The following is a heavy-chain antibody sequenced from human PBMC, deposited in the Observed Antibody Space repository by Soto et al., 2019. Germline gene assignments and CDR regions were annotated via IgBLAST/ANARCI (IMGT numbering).Heavy chain of an antibody. J-gene: IGHJ6*02. CDR3: SRDVDFGEEDV. V-gene: IGHV4-31*03. Sequence: SETLSLTCTVSGVSISSGGYYWTWIRQHPQKGLEWIGHIYYSGSTYYNPSLKSRVTISIDTSKNQFSLKLTSATAADTAVYYCSRDVDFGEEDVWGQGTTVTVSS. CDR2: IYYSGST. CDR1: GVSISSGGYY. D-gene: IGHD4-17*01.